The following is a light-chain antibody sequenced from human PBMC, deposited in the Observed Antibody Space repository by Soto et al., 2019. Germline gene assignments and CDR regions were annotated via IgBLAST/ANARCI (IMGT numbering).Light chain of an antibody. CDR2: EAS. Sequence: EIVLTQSPATLSLSPGERATLSCRASQTVSSSLAWYQQKPGQAPRLLIYEASNRATGIPARFSGSGSGTDFTLTISSLEPEDFAVYYCQHRSNWPSFGPGTKVDI. CDR3: QHRSNWPS. J-gene: IGKJ3*01. V-gene: IGKV3-11*01. CDR1: QTVSSS.